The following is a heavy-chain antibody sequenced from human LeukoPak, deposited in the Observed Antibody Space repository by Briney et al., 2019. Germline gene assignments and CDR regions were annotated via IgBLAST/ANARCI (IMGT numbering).Heavy chain of an antibody. CDR3: GIRETSDYFDF. Sequence: GGSLRLPCTGSGFTYRPYAFRSVRQAPGKGLEWVSATGSNGVTYYADSVKGRFTISRDNSKNALYLQMNGLRADDTAVYYCGIRETSDYFDFWGQGTLVTVSS. J-gene: IGHJ4*02. V-gene: IGHV3-23*01. D-gene: IGHD3-22*01. CDR1: GFTYRPYA. CDR2: TGSNGVT.